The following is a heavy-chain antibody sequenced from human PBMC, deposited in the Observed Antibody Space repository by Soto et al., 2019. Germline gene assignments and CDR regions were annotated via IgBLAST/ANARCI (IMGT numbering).Heavy chain of an antibody. Sequence: SETLSLTGTVCGGSIITYYWSWIRHPPWKGLEWIGYIHYSGTTKYNPSLKTRVNISVDTSKNQFSLILRSVTSADTAVYFCARDSGSGPFEYWGQGSLVAVSS. CDR1: GGSIITYY. D-gene: IGHD6-19*01. J-gene: IGHJ4*02. CDR2: IHYSGTT. CDR3: ARDSGSGPFEY. V-gene: IGHV4-59*01.